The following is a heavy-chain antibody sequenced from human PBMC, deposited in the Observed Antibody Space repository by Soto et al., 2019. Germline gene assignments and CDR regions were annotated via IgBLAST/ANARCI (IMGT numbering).Heavy chain of an antibody. D-gene: IGHD2-2*01. CDR1: GFSLSSRGVG. CDR3: ERSWGSSHFDY. J-gene: IGHJ4*02. CDR2: IFWDASE. Sequence: QITLKESGPPLVKPTQTLTLTCTFSGFSLSSRGVGVGWIRQPPGKALEWLELIFWDASERYRTTLKTRLTITKDSTKSQAVRTRTNMDPLDTATYFFERSWGSSHFDYWGQGSLVTVSS. V-gene: IGHV2-5*02.